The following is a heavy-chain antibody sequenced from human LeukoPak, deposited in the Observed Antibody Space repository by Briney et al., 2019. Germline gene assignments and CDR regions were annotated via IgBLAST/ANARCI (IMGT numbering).Heavy chain of an antibody. D-gene: IGHD1-26*01. V-gene: IGHV4-39*01. CDR2: IYYSGST. Sequence: SETLSLTCAVYGGSFSGYYWGRIRQPPGKGLEWIGSIYYSGSTYYNPSLKSRVTISVDTSKNQFSLKLSSVTAADTAVYYCARHTLVGARNAFDIWGQGTMVTVSS. J-gene: IGHJ3*02. CDR3: ARHTLVGARNAFDI. CDR1: GGSFSGYY.